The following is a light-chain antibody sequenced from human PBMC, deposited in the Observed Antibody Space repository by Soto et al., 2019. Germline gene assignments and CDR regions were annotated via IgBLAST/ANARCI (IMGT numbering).Light chain of an antibody. V-gene: IGKV3-20*01. CDR1: QRVSSSF. CDR3: QQYGSSPLT. CDR2: GAS. J-gene: IGKJ4*01. Sequence: EIVLTQSPGTLSLSPGERATLSCRASQRVSSSFLAWYQQKPGQAPRLLIYGASSRATGIPDRFSGSGSGTDFPLTISTLEPEDVAVYYCQQYGSSPLTFRGGTKVEIK.